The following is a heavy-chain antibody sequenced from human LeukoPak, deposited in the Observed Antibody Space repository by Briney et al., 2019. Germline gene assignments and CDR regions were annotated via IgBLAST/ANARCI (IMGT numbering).Heavy chain of an antibody. J-gene: IGHJ4*02. CDR1: GFTFSSYA. V-gene: IGHV3-23*01. D-gene: IGHD4-17*01. CDR2: VGGSGEST. CDR3: ARALNPYTVTTPHDY. Sequence: GGSLRLSCAASGFTFSSYAMTWVRQAPGKGLEWVSEVGGSGESTYYGDSVKGRFTISRDNSKNTLYLQMNSLRAGDTAIYYCARALNPYTVTTPHDYWGQGTLVTVSS.